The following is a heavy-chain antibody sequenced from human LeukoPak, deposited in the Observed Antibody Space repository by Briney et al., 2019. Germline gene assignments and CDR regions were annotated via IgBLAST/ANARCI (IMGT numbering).Heavy chain of an antibody. CDR3: ASPLLGANPDAFDI. V-gene: IGHV4-39*01. D-gene: IGHD1-26*01. CDR1: GGSISSSSYY. Sequence: SETLSLTCTVSGGSISSSSYYWGWIRQPPGKGLEWIGSIYYSGSTYYNPSLKSRVTISVDTSKNQFSLKLSSVTAADTAVYYCASPLLGANPDAFDIWGQGTMVTVFS. CDR2: IYYSGST. J-gene: IGHJ3*02.